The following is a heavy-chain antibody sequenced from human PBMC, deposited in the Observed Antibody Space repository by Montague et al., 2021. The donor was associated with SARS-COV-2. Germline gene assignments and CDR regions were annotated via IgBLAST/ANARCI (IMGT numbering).Heavy chain of an antibody. D-gene: IGHD3-10*01. CDR2: IYYSGGT. V-gene: IGHV4-59*01. J-gene: IGHJ4*02. CDR1: GGSISNYY. Sequence: SETLSLTRTVSGGSISNYYWSWIRQPPGKGLEWIGYIYYSGGTNYNPSLKRRVTISVDTSKNQFSLKLSSVTAADTAVYYCARVQRGYYYGLGVSAHFDYWGQGTLVTVSS. CDR3: ARVQRGYYYGLGVSAHFDY.